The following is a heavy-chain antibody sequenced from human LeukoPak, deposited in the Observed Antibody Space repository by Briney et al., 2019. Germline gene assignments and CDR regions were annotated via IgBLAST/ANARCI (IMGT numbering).Heavy chain of an antibody. J-gene: IGHJ4*02. Sequence: GASVKVSCKASGGTFSSYAISWVRQAPGQGLGWMGGITPIFGTANYAQKFQGRVTITADKSTSTAYMELSSLRSEDTAVYYCARGNGGGYFDYWGQGTLVTVSS. V-gene: IGHV1-69*06. CDR2: ITPIFGTA. CDR1: GGTFSSYA. D-gene: IGHD4-23*01. CDR3: ARGNGGGYFDY.